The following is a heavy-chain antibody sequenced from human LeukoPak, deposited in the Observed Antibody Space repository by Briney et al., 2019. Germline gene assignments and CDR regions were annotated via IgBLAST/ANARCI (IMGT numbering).Heavy chain of an antibody. Sequence: PGGSLRLSCAASGFTFSSYAMSWVRQAPGKGLEWVSAISGSGGSTYYADSVKGRFTISRDNSKNTLYLQMNSLRAEDTAVYYCAKVQEDYYDSSGYYYVSPRDFDYWGQGTLVTVSS. CDR2: ISGSGGST. J-gene: IGHJ4*02. D-gene: IGHD3-22*01. CDR3: AKVQEDYYDSSGYYYVSPRDFDY. V-gene: IGHV3-23*01. CDR1: GFTFSSYA.